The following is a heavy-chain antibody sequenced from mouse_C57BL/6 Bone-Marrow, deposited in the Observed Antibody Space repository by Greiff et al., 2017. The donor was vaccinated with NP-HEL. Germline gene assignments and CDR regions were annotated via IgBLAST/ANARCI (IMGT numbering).Heavy chain of an antibody. Sequence: QVQLQQPGAELVKPGASVKLSCKASGYTFTSYWMHWVKQRPGQGLEWIGMIHPNSGSTNYNEKFKSKATLTVDKSSSTAYMQLSSLTSEDSAVYYCARSLYGNHSFDYWGQGTTLTVSS. J-gene: IGHJ2*01. CDR1: GYTFTSYW. CDR2: IHPNSGST. D-gene: IGHD2-1*01. V-gene: IGHV1-64*01. CDR3: ARSLYGNHSFDY.